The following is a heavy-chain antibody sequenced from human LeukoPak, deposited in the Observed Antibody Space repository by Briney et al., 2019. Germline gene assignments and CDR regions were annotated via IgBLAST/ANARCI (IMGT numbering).Heavy chain of an antibody. Sequence: NPSETLSLTCTVSGGSISSYYWSWVRQPAGKGLEWIGRIYTSGSTNYNPSLKSRVTISVDKSKNQFSLKLGSVTAADTAVYYCARGHMELRNYYYYYMDVWGKGTTVTVSS. CDR2: IYTSGST. V-gene: IGHV4-4*07. J-gene: IGHJ6*03. CDR1: GGSISSYY. CDR3: ARGHMELRNYYYYYMDV. D-gene: IGHD1-7*01.